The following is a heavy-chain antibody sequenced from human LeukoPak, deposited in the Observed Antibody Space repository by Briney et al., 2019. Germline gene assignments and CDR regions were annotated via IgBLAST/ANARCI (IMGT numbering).Heavy chain of an antibody. CDR2: ISYDGSNK. J-gene: IGHJ4*02. CDR3: AKDLVGAPQFDY. CDR1: GFTFSSYA. Sequence: GGSLRLSCAASGFTFSSYAMHWVRQAPGKGLEWVAVISYDGSNKYYADSVKGRFTISRDNSKNTLYLQMNSLRAEDTAVYYCAKDLVGAPQFDYWGQGTLVTVSS. D-gene: IGHD1-26*01. V-gene: IGHV3-30-3*01.